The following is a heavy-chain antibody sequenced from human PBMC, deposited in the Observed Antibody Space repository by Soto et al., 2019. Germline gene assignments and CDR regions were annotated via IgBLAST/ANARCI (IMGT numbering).Heavy chain of an antibody. CDR1: GFTFSSYW. J-gene: IGHJ6*03. V-gene: IGHV3-7*01. CDR2: IKQDGSEK. CDR3: ARERIGYEYSPDYYYYMDV. D-gene: IGHD5-12*01. Sequence: GGSLRLSCAASGFTFSSYWMSWVRQAPWKGLEWVANIKQDGSEKYYVDSVKGRFTISRDNAKNSLYLQMNSLRAEDTAVYYCARERIGYEYSPDYYYYMDVWSKGTTVTVSS.